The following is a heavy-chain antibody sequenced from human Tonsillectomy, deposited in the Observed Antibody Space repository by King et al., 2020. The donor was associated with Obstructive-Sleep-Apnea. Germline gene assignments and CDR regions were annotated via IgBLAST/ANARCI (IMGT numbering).Heavy chain of an antibody. CDR3: SNWRSAPRGGMDV. CDR1: AFAFRDYW. J-gene: IGHJ6*02. V-gene: IGHV3-7*03. Sequence: VQLVESGGGLVQPGGSLTLSCAASAFAFRDYWMTWVRQAPGKGLEWVATINYHGNEKYYVDSVMGRFTISRDNAKNSLYLQINSLGADDTAVYYCSNWRSAPRGGMDVWGQGTTVTVSS. D-gene: IGHD3-16*01. CDR2: INYHGNEK.